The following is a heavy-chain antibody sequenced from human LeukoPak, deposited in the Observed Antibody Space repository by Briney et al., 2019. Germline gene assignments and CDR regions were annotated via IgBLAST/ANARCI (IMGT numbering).Heavy chain of an antibody. Sequence: GGSLRLSCAASGFTVSSNYMSWVRQAPGKGLEWVSVIYSGGSTYYADSVKGRFTISRDNSKNTLYLQMNSLRAEDAAVYYCARDGVRYFGSHAFDIWGQGTMVTVSS. D-gene: IGHD3-9*01. J-gene: IGHJ3*02. V-gene: IGHV3-53*01. CDR2: IYSGGST. CDR3: ARDGVRYFGSHAFDI. CDR1: GFTVSSNY.